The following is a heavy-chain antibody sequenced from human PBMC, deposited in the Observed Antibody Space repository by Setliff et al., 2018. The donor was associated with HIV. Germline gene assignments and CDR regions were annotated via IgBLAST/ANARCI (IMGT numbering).Heavy chain of an antibody. CDR2: ISYDESNK. Sequence: PGGSLRLSCAASGFTFSSYAMHWVRQAPGKGLEWVAVISYDESNKYYADSVKGRFTISRDNSKNTLYLQMSSLRAEDTAVYYCAKGYSSGYVLDYWGQGTRVTVSS. J-gene: IGHJ4*02. CDR3: AKGYSSGYVLDY. V-gene: IGHV3-30*04. D-gene: IGHD5-18*01. CDR1: GFTFSSYA.